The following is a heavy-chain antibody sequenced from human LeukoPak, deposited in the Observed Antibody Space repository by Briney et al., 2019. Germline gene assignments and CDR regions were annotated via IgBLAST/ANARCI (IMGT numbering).Heavy chain of an antibody. J-gene: IGHJ4*02. CDR3: ARLNYDSSGYYGN. Sequence: PSETLSLTCTVSGGSISSSSYYWGWIRQLPGKGLEWIGSIYYSGSTYYNPSLKSRVTISVDTSKNQFSLKLSSVTAADTAVYYCARLNYDSSGYYGNWGQGTLVTVSS. V-gene: IGHV4-39*01. CDR2: IYYSGST. D-gene: IGHD3-22*01. CDR1: GGSISSSSYY.